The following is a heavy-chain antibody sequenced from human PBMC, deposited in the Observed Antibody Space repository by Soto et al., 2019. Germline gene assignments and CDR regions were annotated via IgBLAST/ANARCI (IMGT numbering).Heavy chain of an antibody. J-gene: IGHJ5*02. V-gene: IGHV4-39*01. Sequence: PSETLSLTCTVSGGSIGSSSYYWGWIRQPPGKGLEWIGSIYYSGSTYYNPSLKSRVTISVDTSKNQFSLKLSSVTAADTAVYYCARHEWFGELLSKYNWFDPWGQGTLVTVSS. CDR3: ARHEWFGELLSKYNWFDP. CDR1: GGSIGSSSYY. CDR2: IYYSGST. D-gene: IGHD3-10*01.